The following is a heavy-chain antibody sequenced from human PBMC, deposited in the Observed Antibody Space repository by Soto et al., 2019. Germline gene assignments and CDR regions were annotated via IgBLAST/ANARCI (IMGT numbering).Heavy chain of an antibody. J-gene: IGHJ4*02. V-gene: IGHV3-48*02. D-gene: IGHD3-3*01. CDR3: ARAGSYYDFWSGYHGYYYFDY. CDR1: GFTFSSYS. CDR2: ISSSSSTI. Sequence: PGGSLRLSCAASGFTFSSYSMNWVRQAPGKGLEWVSYISSSSSTIYYADSVKGRFTISRDNAKNSLYLQMNSLRDEDTAVYYCARAGSYYDFWSGYHGYYYFDYRAQRTPVTVSS.